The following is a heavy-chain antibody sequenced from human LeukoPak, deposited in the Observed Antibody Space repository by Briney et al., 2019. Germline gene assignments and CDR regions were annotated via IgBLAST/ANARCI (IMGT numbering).Heavy chain of an antibody. V-gene: IGHV3-30*03. J-gene: IGHJ4*02. CDR2: ISFDGYNE. CDR1: GFTFSSYG. Sequence: GGSLRLSCAASGFTFSSYGLHWVRQAPGKGLEWVAVISFDGYNEYYTDSVKGRFTISRDISKNTLFLHMNSLRAEDTAVYYCARGPRGVITTGYFDYWGQGTLVTVSS. D-gene: IGHD3-10*01. CDR3: ARGPRGVITTGYFDY.